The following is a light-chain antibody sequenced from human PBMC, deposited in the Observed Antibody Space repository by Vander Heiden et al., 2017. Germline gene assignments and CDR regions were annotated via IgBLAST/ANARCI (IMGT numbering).Light chain of an antibody. Sequence: DIQMTQSPSSLSASVGDRVTITCRASQSISSYLNWYHQKPGKAPKLLIYAASSLQSGVPSRFSGSGSGTDFTLTISRLQPEDFATYYCQQRDSTPSTFGQGTRMEIK. CDR2: AAS. CDR1: QSISSY. J-gene: IGKJ5*01. V-gene: IGKV1-39*01. CDR3: QQRDSTPST.